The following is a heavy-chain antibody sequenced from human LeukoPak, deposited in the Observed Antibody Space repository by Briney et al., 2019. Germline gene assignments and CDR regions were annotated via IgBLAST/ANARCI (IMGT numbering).Heavy chain of an antibody. D-gene: IGHD5-12*01. J-gene: IGHJ4*02. V-gene: IGHV4-30-2*01. CDR1: GGSISSGGYS. CDR2: IYHSGST. Sequence: PSQTLSLTCAVSGGSISSGGYSWSWIRQPPGKGLEWIVYIYHSGSTYYNPSLKSRVTISVDTSKNQFSLKLSSVTAADTAVYYCARVVATIGYYFDYWGQGTLVTVSS. CDR3: ARVVATIGYYFDY.